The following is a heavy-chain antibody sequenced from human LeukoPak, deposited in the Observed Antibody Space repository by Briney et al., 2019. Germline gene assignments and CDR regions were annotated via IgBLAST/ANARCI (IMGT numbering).Heavy chain of an antibody. V-gene: IGHV3-20*04. CDR1: GFTFDDYG. D-gene: IGHD5-18*01. CDR3: ARGRGYTDF. CDR2: INWNGGST. J-gene: IGHJ4*02. Sequence: GGSLRLSCAASGFTFDDYGMNWVRQAPGKGLEWVSGINWNGGSTGYADSVKGRFTISGDNAKNALYVQMNSLRAEDTAVYYCARGRGYTDFWGQGTLVTVSS.